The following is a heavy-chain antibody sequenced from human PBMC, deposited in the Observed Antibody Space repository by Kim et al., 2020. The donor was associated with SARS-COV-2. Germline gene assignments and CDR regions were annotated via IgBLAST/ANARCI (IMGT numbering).Heavy chain of an antibody. Sequence: SETLSLTCAVYGGSFSGYYWSWIRQPPGKGLEWIGEINHSGSTNYNPSLKSRVTISVDTSKNQFSLKLSSVTAADTAVYYCARNPGGNEGYWGQGTLVTVSS. J-gene: IGHJ4*02. D-gene: IGHD2-15*01. CDR1: GGSFSGYY. CDR3: ARNPGGNEGY. V-gene: IGHV4-34*01. CDR2: INHSGST.